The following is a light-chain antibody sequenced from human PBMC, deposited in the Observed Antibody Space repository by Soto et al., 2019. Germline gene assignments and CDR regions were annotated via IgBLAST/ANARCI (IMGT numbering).Light chain of an antibody. V-gene: IGLV7-46*01. CDR3: LLCYSGAVV. CDR2: DTN. Sequence: QAVVTQEPSLTVSPGGTVTLTCGSSTGAVTSGHYPYWFQQKPGQAPRILIYDTNNRQSWTPARFSGSLLGGKAALTLSGAQPEDEAEYYCLLCYSGAVVFGGGTKLTVL. CDR1: TGAVTSGHY. J-gene: IGLJ2*01.